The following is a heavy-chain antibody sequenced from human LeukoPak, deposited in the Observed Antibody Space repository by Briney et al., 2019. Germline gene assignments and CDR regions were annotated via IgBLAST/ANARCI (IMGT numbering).Heavy chain of an antibody. CDR1: GGSISSYY. Sequence: SETLSLTCTVSGGSISSYYWNWIRQPPGKGLEWMGYIYDSGTTNYNPPLKSRVTMSVDSSKNQFSLKLTSVTAADTAVYYCARSVVVTATLRYHYGMDVWGQGTTVTVSS. D-gene: IGHD2-21*02. CDR2: IYDSGTT. V-gene: IGHV4-59*01. CDR3: ARSVVVTATLRYHYGMDV. J-gene: IGHJ6*02.